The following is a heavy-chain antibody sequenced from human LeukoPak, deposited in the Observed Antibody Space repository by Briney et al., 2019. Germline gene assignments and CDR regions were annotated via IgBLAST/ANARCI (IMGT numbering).Heavy chain of an antibody. Sequence: GGSLRLSRAASGFTFSSYSMNWVRQAPGKGLEWVSSISSSSYIYYADSVKGRFTISRDSAKNSLYLQMNSLRAEDTAVYYCAKVSFGESYYYGMDVWGQGTTVTVSS. CDR1: GFTFSSYS. D-gene: IGHD3-10*01. V-gene: IGHV3-21*01. CDR2: ISSSSYI. CDR3: AKVSFGESYYYGMDV. J-gene: IGHJ6*02.